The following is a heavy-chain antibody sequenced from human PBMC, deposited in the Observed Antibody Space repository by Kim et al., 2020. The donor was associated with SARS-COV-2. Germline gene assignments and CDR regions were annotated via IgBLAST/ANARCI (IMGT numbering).Heavy chain of an antibody. J-gene: IGHJ4*02. CDR3: ARGAKRGYSIY. V-gene: IGHV1-18*01. D-gene: IGHD5-18*01. Sequence: TNYAQKLQGRVTMTTDTSTSTAYMELRSLRSDDTAVYYCARGAKRGYSIYWGQGTLVTVSS. CDR2: T.